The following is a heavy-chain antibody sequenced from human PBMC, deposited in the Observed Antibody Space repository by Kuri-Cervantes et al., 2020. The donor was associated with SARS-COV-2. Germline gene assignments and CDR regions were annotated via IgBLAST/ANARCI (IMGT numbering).Heavy chain of an antibody. CDR2: INYNAEST. J-gene: IGHJ3*02. V-gene: IGHV3-23*01. Sequence: GESLKISCAASGFTFTTFAMSWVRQAPGKGLEWVSTINYNAESTYHADSVKGRFTISRDNSQNTLFLQMDSLRAEDTATYYCAKDPWAVVVSGAFDTWGQGTMVTVSS. CDR3: AKDPWAVVVSGAFDT. D-gene: IGHD3-22*01. CDR1: GFTFTTFA.